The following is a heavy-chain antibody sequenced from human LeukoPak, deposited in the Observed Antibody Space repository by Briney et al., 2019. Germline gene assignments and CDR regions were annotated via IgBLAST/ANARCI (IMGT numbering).Heavy chain of an antibody. J-gene: IGHJ4*02. CDR1: GYTFTSYG. V-gene: IGHV1-18*01. D-gene: IGHD6-6*01. CDR2: ISAYNGNT. Sequence: ASVKVSCKASGYTFTSYGISWVRQAPGQGLEWMGWISAYNGNTNYAQKLQGRVTMTTDTSTSTAYMELRSLRSDDTAVYYCARDQFLAGQLVTPSIYFDYWGQGTLVTVSS. CDR3: ARDQFLAGQLVTPSIYFDY.